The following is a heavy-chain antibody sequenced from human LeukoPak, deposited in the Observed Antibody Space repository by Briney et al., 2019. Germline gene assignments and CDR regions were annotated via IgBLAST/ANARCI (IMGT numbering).Heavy chain of an antibody. CDR1: GFTVSSNY. D-gene: IGHD4-17*01. CDR3: VRGDYGDYTLFDY. Sequence: PGGSLRLSCAASGFTVSSNYMSWVRQALGKGLEWVSVIYSGGSTYYADSVKGRFTISRDNSKNTLYLQMNSLRAEDTAVYYCVRGDYGDYTLFDYWGQGTLVTVSS. J-gene: IGHJ4*02. V-gene: IGHV3-53*01. CDR2: IYSGGST.